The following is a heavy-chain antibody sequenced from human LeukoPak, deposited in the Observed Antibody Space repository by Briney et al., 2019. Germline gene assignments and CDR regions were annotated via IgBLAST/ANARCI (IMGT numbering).Heavy chain of an antibody. CDR2: IKQDGSEK. V-gene: IGHV3-7*02. Sequence: PGGSLRLSCAASGFTFSRYWMSWVRQAPGKGLEWVANIKQDGSEKYYVDSVKGRFTISRDNAKNSLYLQMNSLRAEDTAVYYCARVKDGYNCLDDYWGQGTLVTVSS. D-gene: IGHD5-24*01. CDR1: GFTFSRYW. CDR3: ARVKDGYNCLDDY. J-gene: IGHJ4*02.